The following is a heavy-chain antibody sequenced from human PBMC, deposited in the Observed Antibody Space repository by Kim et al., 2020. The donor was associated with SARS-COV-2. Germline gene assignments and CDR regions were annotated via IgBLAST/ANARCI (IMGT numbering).Heavy chain of an antibody. CDR3: ARHQASHPDY. J-gene: IGHJ4*02. Sequence: GESLKISCKGSGYSFTSYWIGWVRQMPGKGLESLGIIYPGDSDTRYSPSFQGQVTISADKSISTAYLQWTSLKASDTGMYYCARHQASHPDYWGQGTLVTVSS. V-gene: IGHV5-51*01. CDR1: GYSFTSYW. CDR2: IYPGDSDT.